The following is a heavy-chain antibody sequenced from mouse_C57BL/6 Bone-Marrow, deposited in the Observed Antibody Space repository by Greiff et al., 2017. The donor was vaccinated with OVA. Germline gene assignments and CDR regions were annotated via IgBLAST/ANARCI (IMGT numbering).Heavy chain of an antibody. CDR3: ASEGLLLRYCYAMDY. Sequence: QVQLQQPGAELVKPGASVKLSCKASGYTFTSYWMHWVKQRPGQGLEWIGMIHPNSGSTNYNEKFKSKATLTVDKSSSTAYMQLRSLTSEDSAVYYCASEGLLLRYCYAMDYWGQGTSVTVSS. J-gene: IGHJ4*01. D-gene: IGHD1-1*01. V-gene: IGHV1-64*01. CDR1: GYTFTSYW. CDR2: IHPNSGST.